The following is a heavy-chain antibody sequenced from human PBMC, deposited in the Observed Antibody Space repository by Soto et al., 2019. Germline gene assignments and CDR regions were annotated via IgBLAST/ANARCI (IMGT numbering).Heavy chain of an antibody. J-gene: IGHJ5*02. CDR2: FCYTGST. D-gene: IGHD3-22*01. Sequence: PSETLSLTCTVSGGSISGRCWSWVRQSPGKGLVWIGYFCYTGSTNYNPSLKSRVTISVDRSKTQCSLKLTSVTAADTAVYYCAKSHYDSSGYYIIDHWGQGTLVTVSS. V-gene: IGHV4-59*01. CDR1: GGSISGRC. CDR3: AKSHYDSSGYYIIDH.